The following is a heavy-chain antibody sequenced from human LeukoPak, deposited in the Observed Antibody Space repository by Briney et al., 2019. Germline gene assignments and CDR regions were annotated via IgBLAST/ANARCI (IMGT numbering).Heavy chain of an antibody. V-gene: IGHV3-23*01. J-gene: IGHJ3*02. CDR1: GFTFTTYA. CDR2: VSAGGGST. D-gene: IGHD4-23*01. CDR3: AREATPLDAFDI. Sequence: GGSLRLSCAASGFTFTTYAMSWVRQAPGKGLEWVSTVSAGGGSTYYADSVRGRFTIFRDNSKNTLYLQMNSLRAEDTAVYYCAREATPLDAFDIWGQGTMVTVSS.